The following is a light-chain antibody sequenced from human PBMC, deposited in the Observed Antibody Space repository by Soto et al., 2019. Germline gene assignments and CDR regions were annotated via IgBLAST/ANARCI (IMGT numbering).Light chain of an antibody. CDR1: SSNIGTGYD. CDR2: GNT. CDR3: QSYDNSLSALV. V-gene: IGLV1-40*01. Sequence: QSVLTQPPSVSGAPGQRVTISCTGRSSNIGTGYDVHWYQQLPGAAPKLLIYGNTKRPSGVPDRFSGSKSGTSAALAINGLQAEDEADYHCQSYDNSLSALVFGGGTKLT. J-gene: IGLJ3*02.